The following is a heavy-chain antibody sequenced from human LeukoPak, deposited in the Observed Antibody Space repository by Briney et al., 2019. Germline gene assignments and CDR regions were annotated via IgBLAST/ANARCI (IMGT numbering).Heavy chain of an antibody. CDR3: AREAGRTGDGPLDY. Sequence: SETLSLTCTVSGGSISSYYWSWIRQPPGKGLEWIGYIYYSGSTNYNPSLKSRVTISVDTSKNQSSLKLSSVTAADTAVYYCAREAGRTGDGPLDYWGQGTLVTVSS. CDR1: GGSISSYY. D-gene: IGHD7-27*01. CDR2: IYYSGST. J-gene: IGHJ4*02. V-gene: IGHV4-59*01.